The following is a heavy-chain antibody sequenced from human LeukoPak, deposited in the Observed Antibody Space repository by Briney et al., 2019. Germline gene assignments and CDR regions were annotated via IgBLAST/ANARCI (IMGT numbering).Heavy chain of an antibody. J-gene: IGHJ5*02. CDR3: ARGSYYDSSGTTHLVRFDP. D-gene: IGHD3-22*01. Sequence: SAKVSCKASGGTFSSYAISWGRQAPGQGLEWMGRIIPILGIANYAQKFQGRVTITADKSTSTAYIELSSLRSEDTAVYYCARGSYYDSSGTTHLVRFDPWGQGTLVTVSS. V-gene: IGHV1-69*10. CDR1: GGTFSSYA. CDR2: IIPILGIA.